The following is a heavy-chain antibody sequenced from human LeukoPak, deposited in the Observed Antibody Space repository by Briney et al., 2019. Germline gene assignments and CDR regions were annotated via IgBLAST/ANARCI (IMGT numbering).Heavy chain of an antibody. CDR2: ISWNSGSI. D-gene: IGHD1-14*01. Sequence: GRSLRLSCAASGFTFDDYAMHWVRQAPGKGLEWVSGISWNSGSIGYADSVKGRFTISRDNAKNSLYLQMNSRRAEDTALYYCAKGVELTPGPSAFDIWGQGTMVTVSS. J-gene: IGHJ3*02. CDR3: AKGVELTPGPSAFDI. V-gene: IGHV3-9*01. CDR1: GFTFDDYA.